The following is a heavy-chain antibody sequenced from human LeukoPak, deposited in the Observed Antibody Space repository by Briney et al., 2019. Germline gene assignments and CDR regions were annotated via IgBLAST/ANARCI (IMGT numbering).Heavy chain of an antibody. D-gene: IGHD3-10*01. V-gene: IGHV3-15*01. Sequence: GGSLRLSCVDPGFTFTNAWMSWVREAPGKGLEWIGRIKSKTDGETTNYAEPVRGRFTISRDDSKSAVYLQMNSLKIEDTAVYYCTTDLGTYYHGSQRLIPIDYWGQGTLVTVSS. CDR3: TTDLGTYYHGSQRLIPIDY. CDR2: IKSKTDGETT. CDR1: GFTFTNAW. J-gene: IGHJ4*02.